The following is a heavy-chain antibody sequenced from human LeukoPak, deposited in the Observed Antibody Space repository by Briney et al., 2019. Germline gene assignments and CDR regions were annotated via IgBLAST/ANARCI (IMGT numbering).Heavy chain of an antibody. V-gene: IGHV4-39*01. CDR1: GGSISSSSYY. CDR3: ARLRRYYFDY. CDR2: IYYSGST. J-gene: IGHJ4*02. Sequence: SETLSLTCTVSGGSISSSSYYWGWIRQPPGKGLEWIGSIYYSGSTYYNPSLKSRVTISVDTSKNQFFLKLSSVTAADTAVYYCARLRRYYFDYWGQGTLVTVSS. D-gene: IGHD4-17*01.